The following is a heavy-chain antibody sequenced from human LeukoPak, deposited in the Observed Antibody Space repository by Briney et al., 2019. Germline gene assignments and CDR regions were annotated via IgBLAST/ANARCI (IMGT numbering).Heavy chain of an antibody. CDR3: AKGSYYDSSGSFYFDY. D-gene: IGHD3-22*01. J-gene: IGHJ4*02. CDR1: GFSFSSYA. Sequence: GGSLRLSCVPSGFSFSSYAMSWVRQAPGKGLEWVSGISGSGDNTYYADSVKGRFTISRDNSKNTLYVQVNSLGTEDTAAYYCAKGSYYDSSGSFYFDYWGQGTLVTVSS. V-gene: IGHV3-23*01. CDR2: ISGSGDNT.